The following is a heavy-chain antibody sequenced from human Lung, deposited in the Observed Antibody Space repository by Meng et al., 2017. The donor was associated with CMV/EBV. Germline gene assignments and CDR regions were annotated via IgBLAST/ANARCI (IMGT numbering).Heavy chain of an antibody. CDR3: ARERGAGSTQRGWFDP. J-gene: IGHJ5*02. Sequence: QVQLQQWGAGLLXXXXXLXLTXAXYGGSFSGYYWSWIRQPPGKGLEWSGEINHSGSTNYNPSLKSRVTISVDTSKNQFSLKLSSVTAADTAVYYCARERGAGSTQRGWFDPWGQGTLVTVSS. D-gene: IGHD3-10*01. CDR2: INHSGST. V-gene: IGHV4-34*01. CDR1: GGSFSGYY.